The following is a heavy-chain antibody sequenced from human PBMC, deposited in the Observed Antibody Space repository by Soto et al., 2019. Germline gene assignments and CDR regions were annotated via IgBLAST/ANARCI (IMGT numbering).Heavy chain of an antibody. V-gene: IGHV4-4*07. CDR3: ARREDYYDTTSWDVFDH. J-gene: IGHJ4*01. D-gene: IGHD3-22*01. Sequence: SETLSLTCTVSGDSFDRYFCSWIRQPAGKTLEWIGRIYSSGTTKYNPSLQSRVTMSMDTSKSQFFLTLTSVNAADTAAYYCARREDYYDTTSWDVFDHWGQGTLVTVSS. CDR1: GDSFDRYF. CDR2: IYSSGTT.